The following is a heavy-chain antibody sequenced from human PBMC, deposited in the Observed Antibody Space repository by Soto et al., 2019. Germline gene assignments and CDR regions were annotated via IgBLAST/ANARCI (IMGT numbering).Heavy chain of an antibody. CDR2: ISPNSGDT. D-gene: IGHD6-25*01. V-gene: IGHV1-18*01. J-gene: IGHJ4*02. CDR3: AREMWTRSGPQNFFDY. Sequence: QVQLVQSEGEVKQPGASVGVSCKASGYTFTSYGISWVRQAPGQGLEWMGWISPNSGDTRYAQNLQDRVTMTTDTSTSTAYMELRSLTSDDTALYYCAREMWTRSGPQNFFDYWGQGALVTVSS. CDR1: GYTFTSYG.